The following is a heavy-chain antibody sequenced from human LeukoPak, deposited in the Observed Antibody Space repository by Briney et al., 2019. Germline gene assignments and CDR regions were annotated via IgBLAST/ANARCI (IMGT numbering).Heavy chain of an antibody. CDR1: GASFTGYY. CDR3: ARLLPLQGGDV. CDR2: INHSGGT. D-gene: IGHD2-15*01. J-gene: IGHJ6*02. V-gene: IGHV4-34*01. Sequence: SETLSLTCAVYGASFTGYYWGGSRRPPGKGREWIGEINHSGGTNYNPSLKSRVTISLDTSNNQFSLKLNSVTAADTAVYYCARLLPLQGGDVWGQGTTVTVSS.